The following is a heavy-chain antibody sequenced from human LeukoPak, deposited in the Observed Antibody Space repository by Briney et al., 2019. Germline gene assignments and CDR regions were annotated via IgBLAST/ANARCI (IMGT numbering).Heavy chain of an antibody. D-gene: IGHD3-10*01. CDR3: AKPSYPYGSGEGHFDY. CDR1: GFTFSSCG. J-gene: IGHJ4*02. CDR2: IRYDRSNK. Sequence: GGSLRLSRAASGFTFSSCGMHWVRQAPGKGLEWVAFIRYDRSNKYYADSVKGRFTISRDNSKNTLYLQMNSLRAEDTAVYYCAKPSYPYGSGEGHFDYWGQGTLVTVSS. V-gene: IGHV3-30*02.